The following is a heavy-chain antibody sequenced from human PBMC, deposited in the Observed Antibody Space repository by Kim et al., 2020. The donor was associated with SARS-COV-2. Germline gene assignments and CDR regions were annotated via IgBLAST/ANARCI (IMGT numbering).Heavy chain of an antibody. CDR3: ASVASSGWEVPFGS. D-gene: IGHD6-19*01. Sequence: YAESVKGRFTISRDNSKNTLYLQMNSLTVEVTGIYYCASVASSGWEVPFGSWGQGTLVTVSS. J-gene: IGHJ4*02. V-gene: IGHV3-23*05.